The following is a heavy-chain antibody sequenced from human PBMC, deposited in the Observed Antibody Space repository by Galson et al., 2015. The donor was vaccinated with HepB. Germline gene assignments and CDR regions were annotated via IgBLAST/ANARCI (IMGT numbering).Heavy chain of an antibody. CDR1: GASISSGHW. Sequence: LTCTVSGASISSGHWWTWVRQPPGKGLEWIGQIYHNGLSKYNPSLKSRVTISVDKSQKQFSLKLNSVTAADTAVYFCANYLAVPSDFEYRGQGTLVTVSS. CDR2: IYHNGLS. CDR3: ANYLAVPSDFEY. D-gene: IGHD2-2*01. J-gene: IGHJ4*02. V-gene: IGHV4-4*01.